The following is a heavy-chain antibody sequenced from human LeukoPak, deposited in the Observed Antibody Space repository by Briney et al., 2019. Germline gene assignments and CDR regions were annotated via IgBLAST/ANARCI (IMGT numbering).Heavy chain of an antibody. V-gene: IGHV4-30-2*01. D-gene: IGHD3-3*01. CDR1: GGSISSGGYS. Sequence: SETLSLTCAVSGGSISSGGYSWSWIRQPPGKGLEWIGYIYHSGSTYYNPSLKSRVTISVDRSKNQFSLKLSSVTAADTAVYYCARNYYDFWSGYYTRYYFDYWGQGTLVTVSS. CDR2: IYHSGST. J-gene: IGHJ4*02. CDR3: ARNYYDFWSGYYTRYYFDY.